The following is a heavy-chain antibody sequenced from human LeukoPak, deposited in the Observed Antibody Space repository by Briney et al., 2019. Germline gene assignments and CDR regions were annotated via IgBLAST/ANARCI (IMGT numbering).Heavy chain of an antibody. Sequence: PSETLSLTCTVSGGSISDYYWSWFRQPPGKGLEWIGYIYDSGNTNYNPSLKSRVTMSLDTSKNQFSLRLSSVTAADAAVYYCARESSVPYWGQGTLVTVSS. CDR2: IYDSGNT. CDR3: ARESSVPY. CDR1: GGSISDYY. J-gene: IGHJ4*02. V-gene: IGHV4-59*01. D-gene: IGHD2-2*01.